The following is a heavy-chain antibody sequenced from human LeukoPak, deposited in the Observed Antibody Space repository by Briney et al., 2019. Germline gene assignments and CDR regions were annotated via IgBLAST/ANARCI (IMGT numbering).Heavy chain of an antibody. D-gene: IGHD6-25*01. J-gene: IGHJ4*02. V-gene: IGHV3-73*01. CDR3: TRLSGDLTFDY. CDR1: GFTFSDSA. Sequence: GGSLRLSCAASGFTFSDSAMHGVRQASGKGLEWIGRIRSKANGYATAYAASVKDRFTISRDDSKNAAYLQMNSLKTEDTAVYYCTRLSGDLTFDYWGQGTLVTVSS. CDR2: IRSKANGYAT.